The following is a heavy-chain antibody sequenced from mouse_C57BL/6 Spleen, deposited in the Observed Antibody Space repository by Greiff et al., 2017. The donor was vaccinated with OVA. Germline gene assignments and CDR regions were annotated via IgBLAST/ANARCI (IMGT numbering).Heavy chain of an antibody. D-gene: IGHD1-1*01. CDR3: ARSYGSSPYYFDY. V-gene: IGHV14-2*01. CDR1: GFNIKDYY. Sequence: EVQRVESGAELVKPGASVKLSCTASGFNIKDYYMHWVKQRTEQGLEWIGRIDPEDGETKYAPKFQGKATITADTSSNTAYLQLSSLTSEDTAVYYCARSYGSSPYYFDYWGQGTTLTVSS. CDR2: IDPEDGET. J-gene: IGHJ2*01.